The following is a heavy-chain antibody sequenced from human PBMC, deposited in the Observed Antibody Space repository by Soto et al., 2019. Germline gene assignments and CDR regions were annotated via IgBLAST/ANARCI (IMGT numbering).Heavy chain of an antibody. V-gene: IGHV1-46*02. CDR1: GYTFENYY. CDR2: IDPTGGRT. J-gene: IGHJ6*02. D-gene: IGHD6-19*01. Sequence: QVHLVQSGAEVKKPGASVKVSCKASGYTFENYYTHWVRQAPGQGLEWLGIIDPTGGRTTYAQKFQDRVTMTRDTSTSTVYMELSSLRSNDTALYYCARELQFPHQETGMDVWGQGTTVTVSS. CDR3: ARELQFPHQETGMDV.